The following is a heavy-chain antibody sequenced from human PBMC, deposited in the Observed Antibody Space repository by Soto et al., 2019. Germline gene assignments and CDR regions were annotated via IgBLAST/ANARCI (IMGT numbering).Heavy chain of an antibody. J-gene: IGHJ3*02. CDR1: GFTFSSYS. Sequence: EVQLLESGGGLVQPGGSLRLSCAASGFTFSSYSMNWVRQAPGKGLEWVSSISSSSSYIYYADSVKGRFTISRDNAKNSLYLQMNSLRAEDTAVYYCARDRWSSSWSYAFDIWGQGTMVTVSS. CDR2: ISSSSSYI. CDR3: ARDRWSSSWSYAFDI. V-gene: IGHV3-21*01. D-gene: IGHD6-13*01.